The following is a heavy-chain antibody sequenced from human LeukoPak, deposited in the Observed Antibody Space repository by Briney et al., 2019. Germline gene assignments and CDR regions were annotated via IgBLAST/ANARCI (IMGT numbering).Heavy chain of an antibody. CDR3: ATGDGIAASFEP. Sequence: GASVKVSCKVSGYTLTELSMHWVRQAPGKGLGWMGGFDPEDGETIYAQKFQGRVTMTEETSTDTAYMELSSLRSEDTAVYYCATGDGIAASFEPWGQRTLVTVSS. CDR1: GYTLTELS. CDR2: FDPEDGET. D-gene: IGHD6-13*01. J-gene: IGHJ5*02. V-gene: IGHV1-24*01.